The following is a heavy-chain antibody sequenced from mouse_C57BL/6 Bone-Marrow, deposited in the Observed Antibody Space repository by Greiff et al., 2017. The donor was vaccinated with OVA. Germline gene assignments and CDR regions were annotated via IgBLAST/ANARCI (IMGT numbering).Heavy chain of an antibody. J-gene: IGHJ1*03. CDR3: ARCYYDGDWYFDV. CDR1: GYTFTSYG. D-gene: IGHD1-1*01. Sequence: VKLMESGAELARPGASVKLSCKASGYTFTSYGISWVKQRTGPGLEWIGEIYPRSGNTYYNEKFKGKATLTADKSSSTAYMELRSLTSEDSTVYFCARCYYDGDWYFDVWGTGTTVTVSA. V-gene: IGHV1-81*01. CDR2: IYPRSGNT.